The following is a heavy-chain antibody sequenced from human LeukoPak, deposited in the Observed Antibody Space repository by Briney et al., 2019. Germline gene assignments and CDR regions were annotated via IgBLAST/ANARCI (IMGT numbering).Heavy chain of an antibody. CDR3: ARNGDIVLMVYGAWSY. D-gene: IGHD2-8*01. Sequence: PSETLSLTCAGSGYSISSGYYWGWIRQPPGKGLEWMGSIYHSGSTYYNPSLKSRVTISVDTSKNQFSLKLSSVTAADTAVYYCARNGDIVLMVYGAWSYWGQGTLVTVSS. J-gene: IGHJ4*02. CDR2: IYHSGST. V-gene: IGHV4-38-2*01. CDR1: GYSISSGYY.